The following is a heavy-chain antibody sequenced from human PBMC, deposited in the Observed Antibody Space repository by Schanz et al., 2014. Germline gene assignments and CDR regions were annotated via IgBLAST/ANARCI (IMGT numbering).Heavy chain of an antibody. V-gene: IGHV3-33*06. J-gene: IGHJ6*03. CDR2: IWSDGTNE. CDR1: GFTFSSYG. CDR3: AKGPYYYYYMDV. Sequence: QGQLVESGGGVVQPGKSLRLSCAASGFTFSSYGIHWVRQAPGKGLEWVAVIWSDGTNEYYADSVKGRFTISGDSSKYTVYLQMNSLRADDTAVYYCAKGPYYYYYMDVWGNGTTVTVSS.